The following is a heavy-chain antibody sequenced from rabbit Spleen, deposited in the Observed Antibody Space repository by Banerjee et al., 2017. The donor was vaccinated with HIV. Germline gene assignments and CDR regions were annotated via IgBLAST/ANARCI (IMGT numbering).Heavy chain of an antibody. CDR3: ARGSATMTMVITGYYLNL. D-gene: IGHD2-1*01. CDR1: GFSFSSSYY. Sequence: QSLEESGGDLVKPGASLTLTCTASGFSFSSSYYMCWVRQAPGKGLECIACIYAGSSISTYYANWAKGRFTVSKASSTTVTLQMTSLTVADTATYFCARGSATMTMVITGYYLNLWGPDTLVTVS. CDR2: IYAGSSIST. V-gene: IGHV1S40*01. J-gene: IGHJ4*01.